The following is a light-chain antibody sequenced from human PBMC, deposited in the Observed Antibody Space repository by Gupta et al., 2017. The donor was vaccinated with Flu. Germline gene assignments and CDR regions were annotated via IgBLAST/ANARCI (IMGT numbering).Light chain of an antibody. J-gene: IGKJ3*01. CDR3: KQGLPPFT. V-gene: IGKV2-28*01. Sequence: DIVMTQSPLSLPVTPGEPASISCRSSQSLLHSNGYNYLDWYLQKPGQSPQLLIYSGSNRASGVPDRFSGSGSGTDFTLNSSRVEDEDVGFYYCKQGLPPFTFGHGTKVDIK. CDR2: SGS. CDR1: QSLLHSNGYNY.